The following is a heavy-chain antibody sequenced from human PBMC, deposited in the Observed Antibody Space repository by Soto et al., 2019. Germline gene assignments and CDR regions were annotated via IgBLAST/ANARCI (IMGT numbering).Heavy chain of an antibody. CDR3: ARDRINITMVRGVIITLGWFDP. J-gene: IGHJ5*02. Sequence: GSLRLSCAASGFTFSSYAMHWVRQAPGKGLEWVAVISYDGSNKYYADSVKGRFTISRDNSKNTLYLQMNSLRAEDTAVYYCARDRINITMVRGVIITLGWFDPWGQGTLVTVSS. D-gene: IGHD3-10*01. V-gene: IGHV3-30-3*01. CDR2: ISYDGSNK. CDR1: GFTFSSYA.